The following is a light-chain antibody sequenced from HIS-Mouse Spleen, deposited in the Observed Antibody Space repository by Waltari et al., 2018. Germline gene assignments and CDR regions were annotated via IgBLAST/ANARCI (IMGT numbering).Light chain of an antibody. V-gene: IGKV1-9*01. J-gene: IGKJ1*01. CDR1: QGISSY. CDR3: QHLNSYPPT. Sequence: DIQLTQSPSFLFASVGDRVTITCRASQGISSYLAGYQQKPGKAPKLLIYAASTLQSGVPSRFSGSGSGTEFTLTISSLQPEDFATYYCQHLNSYPPTFGQGTKVEIK. CDR2: AAS.